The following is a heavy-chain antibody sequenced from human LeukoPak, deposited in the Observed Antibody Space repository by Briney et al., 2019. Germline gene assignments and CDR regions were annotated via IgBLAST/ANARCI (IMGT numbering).Heavy chain of an antibody. D-gene: IGHD3-10*01. CDR2: ISGSGGST. J-gene: IGHJ4*02. CDR3: AKMWSTYYYGSGSYFDY. Sequence: GGSLRLSCAVSGFTSTNYAMSWVRQAPGKGLEWVSAISGSGGSTYYADSVKGRFTISRDNSKNTLYLQMNSLRAEDTAVYYCAKMWSTYYYGSGSYFDYWGQGTLVTVSS. V-gene: IGHV3-23*01. CDR1: GFTSTNYA.